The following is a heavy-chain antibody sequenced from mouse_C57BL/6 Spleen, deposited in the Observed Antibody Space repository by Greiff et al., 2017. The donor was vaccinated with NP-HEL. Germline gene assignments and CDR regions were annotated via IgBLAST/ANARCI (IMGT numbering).Heavy chain of an antibody. CDR2: IDPSDSYT. V-gene: IGHV1-59*01. CDR1: GYTFTGYW. CDR3: AREGDLPSEYVDV. D-gene: IGHD2-1*01. J-gene: IGHJ1*03. Sequence: QVQLQQPGAELVRPGTSVKLSCTASGYTFTGYWMHWVKQRPGQGLEWIGVIDPSDSYTNYNQKFKGKATLTVDTSSSTAYMQLSSLTSEDSAVYYCAREGDLPSEYVDVWGTGTTVTVSS.